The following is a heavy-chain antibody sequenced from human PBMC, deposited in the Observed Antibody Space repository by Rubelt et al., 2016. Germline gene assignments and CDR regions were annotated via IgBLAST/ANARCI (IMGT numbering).Heavy chain of an antibody. CDR1: GYSISSGYY. Sequence: QVQLQESGPGLVKPSETLSLTCTVSGYSISSGYYWGWIRQPPGKGQEWIGSIYHSGSTYYNPSLRSRVTISVDTSKNQFSLKLSSVTAADTAVYYCARSPFDIVVVVAGSPFFDYWGQGTLVTVSS. J-gene: IGHJ4*02. CDR2: IYHSGST. D-gene: IGHD2-15*01. CDR3: ARSPFDIVVVVAGSPFFDY. V-gene: IGHV4-38-2*02.